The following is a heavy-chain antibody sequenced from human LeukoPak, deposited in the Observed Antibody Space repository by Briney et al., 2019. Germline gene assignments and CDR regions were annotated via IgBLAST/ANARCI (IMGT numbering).Heavy chain of an antibody. V-gene: IGHV3-7*01. CDR3: ARTGYSYVLDY. Sequence: GGSLRLSCAASGFTFSSYWMSWVRQAPGKRLEWVANIKQDGSEKYYVDSVKGRFTISRDNAKSSLYLQMNSLRAEDTAVYYCARTGYSYVLDYWGQGTLVTVSS. D-gene: IGHD5-18*01. CDR2: IKQDGSEK. J-gene: IGHJ4*02. CDR1: GFTFSSYW.